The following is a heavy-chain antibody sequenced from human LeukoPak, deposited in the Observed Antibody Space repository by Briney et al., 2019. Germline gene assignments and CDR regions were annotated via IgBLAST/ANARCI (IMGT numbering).Heavy chain of an antibody. V-gene: IGHV3-23*01. CDR2: VSGIGGSP. J-gene: IGHJ4*02. CDR3: AKVQLVGASSHPDY. Sequence: GESLRLSCAASGFTFSSYAMSWVRQAPGKGLEWVSIVSGIGGSPNYADSLKGRFTISRANSKNTLYLQMSSLRAEDTAVYFCAKVQLVGASSHPDYWGQGTLVTVSS. D-gene: IGHD1-26*01. CDR1: GFTFSSYA.